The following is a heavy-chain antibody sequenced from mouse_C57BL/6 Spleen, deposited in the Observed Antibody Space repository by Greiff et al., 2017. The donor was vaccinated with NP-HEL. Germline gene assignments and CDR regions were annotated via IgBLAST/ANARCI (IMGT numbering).Heavy chain of an antibody. CDR2: ISSGSSTI. J-gene: IGHJ4*01. D-gene: IGHD1-1*01. Sequence: EVQRVESGGGLVKPGGSLKLSCAASGFNFSDYGMHWVRQAPEKGLEWVAYISSGSSTIYYADTVKGRFTMSRDNAKNTLFLQMTSLRSEETAMYYCAKAVVVGDAMDYWGQGTSVTVSS. CDR3: AKAVVVGDAMDY. V-gene: IGHV5-17*01. CDR1: GFNFSDYG.